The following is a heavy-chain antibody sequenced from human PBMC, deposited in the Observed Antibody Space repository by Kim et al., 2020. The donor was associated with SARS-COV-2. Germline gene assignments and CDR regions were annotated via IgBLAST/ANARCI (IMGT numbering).Heavy chain of an antibody. V-gene: IGHV3-15*01. CDR2: GGTT. CDR3: TTRMIAI. Sequence: GGTTDYAATVKGRTTISRDDSKNTLYLQMNSLKTEDTAVYYCTTRMIAIWGQGTVVTVSS. J-gene: IGHJ3*02. D-gene: IGHD3-22*01.